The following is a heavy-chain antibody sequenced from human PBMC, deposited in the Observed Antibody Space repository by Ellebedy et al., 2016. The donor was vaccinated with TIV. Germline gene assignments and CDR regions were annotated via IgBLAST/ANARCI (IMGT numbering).Heavy chain of an antibody. CDR1: GGTFSSYA. Sequence: AALVKVSCKASGGTFSSYAISWVRQAPGQGLEWMGRIIPILGIANYAQKFQGRVTITADKSTSTAYMELSSLRSEDTAVYYCATAPRIFGVAGWYYYGMDVWGQGTTVTVSS. CDR2: IIPILGIA. J-gene: IGHJ6*02. CDR3: ATAPRIFGVAGWYYYGMDV. V-gene: IGHV1-69*04. D-gene: IGHD3-3*01.